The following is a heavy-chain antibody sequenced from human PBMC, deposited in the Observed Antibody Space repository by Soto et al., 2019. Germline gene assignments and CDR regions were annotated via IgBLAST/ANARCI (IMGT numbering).Heavy chain of an antibody. J-gene: IGHJ2*01. D-gene: IGHD2-15*01. CDR3: ARDRGYCSGGTYYWCFDL. Sequence: EVQLLESGGGLVQPGGSLRLSCAASGFSFSNNGISWVRQAPGKGLEWVSTISSTGSSTYYADSVKGRFTISRDNSKNTVFVQMNSLRAEDTAVYYCARDRGYCSGGTYYWCFDLWGRGTLVTVSS. CDR1: GFSFSNNG. V-gene: IGHV3-23*01. CDR2: ISSTGSST.